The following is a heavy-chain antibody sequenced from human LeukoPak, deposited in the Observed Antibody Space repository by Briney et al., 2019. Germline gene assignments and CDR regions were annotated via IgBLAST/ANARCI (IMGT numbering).Heavy chain of an antibody. CDR3: AELGITMIGGV. V-gene: IGHV3-21*01. CDR2: SSSSYI. CDR1: GFTFSSYS. J-gene: IGHJ6*04. Sequence: GGSLRLSCAASGFTFSSYSMSSSSSYIYYADSVKGRFTISRDNAKNSLYLQMSSLRAEDTAVYYCAELGITMIGGVWGKGTTVTISS. D-gene: IGHD3-10*02.